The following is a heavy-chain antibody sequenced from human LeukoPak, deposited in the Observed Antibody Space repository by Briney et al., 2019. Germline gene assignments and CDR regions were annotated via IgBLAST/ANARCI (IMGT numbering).Heavy chain of an antibody. J-gene: IGHJ6*03. CDR2: IYTSGST. D-gene: IGHD6-6*01. CDR1: GGSISSYY. CDR3: ASSSSRADYMDV. Sequence: SETLSLTCTVSGGSISSYYWSWIRQPAGKGLEWIGRIYTSGSTNYNPSLKSRVTISVDTSKNQFSLKLSSVTAADTAVYYCASSSSRADYMDVWGKGTTVTVSS. V-gene: IGHV4-4*07.